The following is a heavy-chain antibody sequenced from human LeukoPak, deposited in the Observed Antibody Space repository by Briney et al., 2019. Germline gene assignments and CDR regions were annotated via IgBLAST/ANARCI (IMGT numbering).Heavy chain of an antibody. CDR2: ISSSSTTI. J-gene: IGHJ6*04. CDR3: AELGITMIGGV. CDR1: GFTFNSYS. D-gene: IGHD3-10*02. V-gene: IGHV3-48*04. Sequence: GSLRLSCAASGFTFNSYSMNWVRQAPGKGLEWVSYISSSSTTIYYADSVKGRFTISRDNAKNSLYLQMNSLRAKDTAVYYCAELGITMIGGVWGKGTTVTISS.